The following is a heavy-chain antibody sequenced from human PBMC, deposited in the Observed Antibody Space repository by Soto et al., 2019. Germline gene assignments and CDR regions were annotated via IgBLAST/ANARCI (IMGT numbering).Heavy chain of an antibody. CDR2: IFPSDSDT. Sequence: GESLKISCRTSGYRFTSYWIAWVRQMPGKGLEWMGIIFPSDSDTRYSPSFQGQVTISADRSASTVFLQWASLKASDTAVYFCARKDKSGYFNWFDPWGQGTLVTVSS. D-gene: IGHD3-22*01. V-gene: IGHV5-51*01. J-gene: IGHJ5*02. CDR1: GYRFTSYW. CDR3: ARKDKSGYFNWFDP.